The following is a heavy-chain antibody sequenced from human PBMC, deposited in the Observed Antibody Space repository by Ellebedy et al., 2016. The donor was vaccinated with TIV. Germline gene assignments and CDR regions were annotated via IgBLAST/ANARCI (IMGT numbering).Heavy chain of an antibody. Sequence: GESLKISCAASGFTFTDYAMNWVRQAPGKGLEWVSSISTSSSHIFQADSVKGRFTISRDNAKNTLYMQMDSLRDEDTALYFCARDGGDGYRHGLFNHWGQGTQVTVSS. CDR1: GFTFTDYA. CDR3: ARDGGDGYRHGLFNH. CDR2: ISTSSSHI. J-gene: IGHJ4*02. D-gene: IGHD5-18*01. V-gene: IGHV3-21*01.